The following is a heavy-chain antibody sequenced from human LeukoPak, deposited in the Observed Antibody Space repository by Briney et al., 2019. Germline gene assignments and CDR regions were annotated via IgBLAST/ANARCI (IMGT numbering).Heavy chain of an antibody. D-gene: IGHD4-17*01. J-gene: IGHJ3*02. Sequence: GGSLRLSCAASGFTLGSYEMNWVRQAPGKGLEWVSYISSSGSTIYYADSVKGRFTISRDNAKNSLYLQMNSLRAEDTAVYYCASRLYGDAFDIWGQGTMVTVSS. CDR1: GFTLGSYE. V-gene: IGHV3-48*03. CDR3: ASRLYGDAFDI. CDR2: ISSSGSTI.